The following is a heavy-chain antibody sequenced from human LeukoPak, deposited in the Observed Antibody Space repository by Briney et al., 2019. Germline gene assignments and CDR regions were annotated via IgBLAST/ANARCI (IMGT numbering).Heavy chain of an antibody. CDR1: GGSVSSGSYY. V-gene: IGHV4-61*01. D-gene: IGHD6-19*01. CDR2: IYYSGST. CDR3: ARVSGSGWFDY. J-gene: IGHJ4*02. Sequence: SETLSLTCTVSGGSVSSGSYYWNWIRQPPGKGLEWIGCIYYSGSTNYNPSLKSRVTISVDTSKNQFSLKLSSVTAADTAVYYCARVSGSGWFDYWGQGTLVTVSS.